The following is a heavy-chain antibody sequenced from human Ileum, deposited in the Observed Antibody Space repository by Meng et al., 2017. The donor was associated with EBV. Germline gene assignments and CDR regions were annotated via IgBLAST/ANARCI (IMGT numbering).Heavy chain of an antibody. D-gene: IGHD1-26*01. V-gene: IGHV4-30-4*01. CDR2: CSGGT. Sequence: QRPLPEAGTGLVKPSQTLSLTGAGSGVSISSVVYHWSWIRQPPGKGLEWIGCSGGTYSNPSLTSRLTISVDTSQHLFSLKLDSAPAADTSVYYCAIYAVGGSVHGYWGQRTLVTVSS. CDR3: AIYAVGGSVHGY. J-gene: IGHJ4*02. CDR1: GVSISSVVYH.